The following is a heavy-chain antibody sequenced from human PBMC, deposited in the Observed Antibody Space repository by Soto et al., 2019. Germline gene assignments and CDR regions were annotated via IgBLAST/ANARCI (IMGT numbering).Heavy chain of an antibody. Sequence: QVQLQESGPGLVKPSGTLSLTCALSGASIITDNWWSWVRQHPGKEMEWIGEIYHSGNTNFNPSVKSRVSTSVDTAKNQFSLTVSSVTAADTAIYYCARASASSNFRGVVINWGQGTLVTVSS. CDR3: ARASASSNFRGVVIN. J-gene: IGHJ4*02. D-gene: IGHD3-10*01. CDR1: GASIITDNW. CDR2: IYHSGNT. V-gene: IGHV4-4*02.